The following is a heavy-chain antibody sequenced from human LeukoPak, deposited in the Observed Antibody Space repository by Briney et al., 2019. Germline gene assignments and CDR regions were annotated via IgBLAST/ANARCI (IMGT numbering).Heavy chain of an antibody. V-gene: IGHV3-11*05. D-gene: IGHD6-19*01. CDR2: ISSSSSYT. CDR1: GLTFSDNY. CDR3: ARVIAVAGLYFDY. Sequence: GGSLRLSCAASGLTFSDNYMSWIRQAPGKGLEWVSYISSSSSYTNYADSVKGRFTISRDNAKNSLYLQMNSLRAEDTAVYYCARVIAVAGLYFDYWGQGTLVTVSS. J-gene: IGHJ4*02.